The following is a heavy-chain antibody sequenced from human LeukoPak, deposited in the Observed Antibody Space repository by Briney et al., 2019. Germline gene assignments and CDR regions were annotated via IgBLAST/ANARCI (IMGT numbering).Heavy chain of an antibody. V-gene: IGHV4-39*01. D-gene: IGHD3-9*01. Sequence: SETLSLTCTVSGGSISSSSYYWGWIRQPPGKGLEWIGSIYYSGSTYYNPSLKSRVTISVDTSKSQFSLKLSSVTAADTAVYYCARDKYYDILTGTYYGMDVWGQGTTVTVSS. CDR2: IYYSGST. CDR3: ARDKYYDILTGTYYGMDV. J-gene: IGHJ6*02. CDR1: GGSISSSSYY.